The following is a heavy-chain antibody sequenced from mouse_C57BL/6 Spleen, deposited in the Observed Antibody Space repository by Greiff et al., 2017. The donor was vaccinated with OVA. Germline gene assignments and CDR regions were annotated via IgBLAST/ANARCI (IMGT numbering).Heavy chain of an antibody. CDR1: GFTFSDYY. CDR2: ISNGGGST. CDR3: ARHGIYYGSSYPNWYFDV. Sequence: EVQLVESGGGLVQPGGSLKLSCAASGFTFSDYYMYWVRQTPEKRLEWVAYISNGGGSTYYPDTVKGRFTISRDNAKNTLYLQMSRLKSEDTAMYYCARHGIYYGSSYPNWYFDVWGTGTTVTVSS. J-gene: IGHJ1*03. V-gene: IGHV5-12*01. D-gene: IGHD1-1*01.